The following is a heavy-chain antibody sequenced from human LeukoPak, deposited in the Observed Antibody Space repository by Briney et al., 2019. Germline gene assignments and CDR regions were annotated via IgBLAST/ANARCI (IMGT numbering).Heavy chain of an antibody. J-gene: IGHJ3*02. CDR1: GFTFSSYS. Sequence: GGSLRLSCAASGFTFSSYSMNWVRQAPGQGLELISYISSSSSTIYYADSVKGRFTISRDNAKNSLYLQMNSLRAEDTAVYYCAREGYSSSWHGRPIYAFDIWGQGTMVTVPS. CDR3: AREGYSSSWHGRPIYAFDI. D-gene: IGHD6-13*01. V-gene: IGHV3-48*01. CDR2: ISSSSSTI.